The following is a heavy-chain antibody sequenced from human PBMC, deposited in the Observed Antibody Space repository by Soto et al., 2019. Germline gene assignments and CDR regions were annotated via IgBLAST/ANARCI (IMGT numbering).Heavy chain of an antibody. CDR2: INGDGSSI. J-gene: IGHJ4*02. D-gene: IGHD6-19*01. Sequence: PGGSLRLSCAAFGFNLRTYWVHWDRQAPGKGLVWVSRINGDGSSISHADSVKGRFTISRDNAENTVYLQMSSLRAEDSAVYYSASASPGLGYDYWGQGILVTVSS. CDR3: ASASPGLGYDY. V-gene: IGHV3-74*01. CDR1: GFNLRTYW.